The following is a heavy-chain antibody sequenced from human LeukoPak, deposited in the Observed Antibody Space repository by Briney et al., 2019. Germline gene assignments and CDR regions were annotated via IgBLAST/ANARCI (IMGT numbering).Heavy chain of an antibody. CDR1: GFTFSSYA. V-gene: IGHV3-23*01. CDR3: AKEEYAYYYGMDV. J-gene: IGHJ6*02. Sequence: AGGSLRLSCAASGFTFSSYAMSWVRQAPGKGLEWVSSISGSGGSTYYADSVKGRFTISRDNSKNTLYLQMNSLRAEDTAVYYCAKEEYAYYYGMDVWRQGTTVTVSS. D-gene: IGHD2-8*01. CDR2: ISGSGGST.